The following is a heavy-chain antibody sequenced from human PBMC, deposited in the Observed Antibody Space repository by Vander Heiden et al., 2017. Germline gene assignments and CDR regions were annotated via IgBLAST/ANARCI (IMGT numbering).Heavy chain of an antibody. V-gene: IGHV3-73*01. J-gene: IGHJ4*02. D-gene: IGHD1-26*01. Sequence: AMHWVRQASGKGLEWVGRIKSKANSYATAYAASMKGRFTISRDDSKNTAYLQMNSLKTEDTAVYYCTHRRIVGAIMWGQGTLVTVSS. CDR3: THRRIVGAIM. CDR1: A. CDR2: IKSKANSYAT.